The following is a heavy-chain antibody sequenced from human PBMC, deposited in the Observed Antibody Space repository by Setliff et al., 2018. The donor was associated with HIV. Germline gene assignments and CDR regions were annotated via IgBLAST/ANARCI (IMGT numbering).Heavy chain of an antibody. V-gene: IGHV3-30*18. D-gene: IGHD4-17*01. CDR1: GFTFSNYG. CDR2: ISYHEKDT. J-gene: IGHJ4*02. Sequence: GGSLRLSCGASGFTFSNYGMQWVRQAPGKGLEWVAIISYHEKDTFYADSVKGRFTISRDNSKNMLYLQMNSLRTEDTGVYYCTKPTTVVTSYYFDSWGQGTQVTSPQ. CDR3: TKPTTVVTSYYFDS.